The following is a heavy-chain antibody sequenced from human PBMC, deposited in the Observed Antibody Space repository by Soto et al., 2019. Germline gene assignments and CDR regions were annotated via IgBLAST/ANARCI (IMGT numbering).Heavy chain of an antibody. CDR2: ISAYNGNT. Sequence: ASVKVSCKASGYTFPSYGISWVRQAPGQGLGWMGWISAYNGNTNYAQKLQGRVTMTTDTSTSPAYMELRTLSSDDTAVYYCARHCAPYYCDNGSTDTDSFHPWRQGTLVPVSS. CDR3: ARHCAPYYCDNGSTDTDSFHP. J-gene: IGHJ1*01. D-gene: IGHD3-22*01. V-gene: IGHV1-18*01. CDR1: GYTFPSYG.